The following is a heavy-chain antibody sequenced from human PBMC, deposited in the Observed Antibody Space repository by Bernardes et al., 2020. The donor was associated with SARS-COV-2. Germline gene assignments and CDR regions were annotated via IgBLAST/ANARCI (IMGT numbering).Heavy chain of an antibody. CDR2: MNPNSGNT. CDR1: GYTFTSYD. CDR3: ARGVSEYTNYYFDS. J-gene: IGHJ4*02. Sequence: ASVKVSCKASGYTFTSYDINWVRQATGQGLEWVGWMNPNSGNTGFAQKFQGRVTMTWSTSISTAYMELSSLRSEDTAVYYCARGVSEYTNYYFDSWGQGTLGTVSS. V-gene: IGHV1-8*01. D-gene: IGHD4-4*01.